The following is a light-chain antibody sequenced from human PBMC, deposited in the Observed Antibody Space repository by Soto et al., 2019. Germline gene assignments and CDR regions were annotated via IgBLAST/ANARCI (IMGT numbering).Light chain of an antibody. Sequence: AIQMAQSPSSLSASVGDRVTITCRASQGIGNDVGWYQQKPGQAPKILIYAAATLQSGVPSMFSGSRSGTDFILTISSLQPEDFATYYCLQDHNYPITFGGGTKVDIK. CDR3: LQDHNYPIT. CDR2: AAA. CDR1: QGIGND. J-gene: IGKJ4*01. V-gene: IGKV1-6*02.